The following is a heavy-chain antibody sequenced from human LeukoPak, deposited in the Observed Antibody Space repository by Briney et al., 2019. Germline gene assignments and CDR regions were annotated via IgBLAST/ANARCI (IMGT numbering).Heavy chain of an antibody. J-gene: IGHJ4*02. CDR2: INWSGGST. CDR3: ARAPTTSPFYFDF. D-gene: IGHD1-26*01. CDR1: GFDFGAHG. V-gene: IGHV3-20*04. Sequence: GGSLRLSCTASGFDFGAHGMSWVRQAPGKGLEWVAGINWSGGSTGYGDSSRGRFTISRDNTKNSLYLQMDSLRAEDTALYYCARAPTTSPFYFDFWGQGTLVTVSS.